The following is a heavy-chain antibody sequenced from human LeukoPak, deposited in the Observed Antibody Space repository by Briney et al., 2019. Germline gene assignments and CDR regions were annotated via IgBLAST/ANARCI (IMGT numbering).Heavy chain of an antibody. CDR1: GYSFTSHW. CDR3: ARPRIPQQFDAFDI. D-gene: IGHD6-13*01. J-gene: IGHJ3*02. Sequence: GESLKISCKGSGYSFTSHWIGWVRQMPGKGLEWMGIIYPGDSDARYSPSFQGQVTISADKSISTAYLQWGSLKASDTAMYYCARPRIPQQFDAFDIWGQGTMVTVSS. CDR2: IYPGDSDA. V-gene: IGHV5-51*01.